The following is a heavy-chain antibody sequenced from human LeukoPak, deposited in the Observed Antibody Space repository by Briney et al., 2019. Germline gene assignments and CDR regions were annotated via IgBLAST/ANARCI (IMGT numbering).Heavy chain of an antibody. D-gene: IGHD3-22*01. CDR2: INPSGGST. CDR1: GYTFTSYY. Sequence: GASVKVSCKASGYTFTSYYMHWVRQAPGQGLEWMGIINPSGGSTSYAQKSQGRVTMTRDTSTSTVYMELSSLRSEDTAVYYCAREDYDSSGYPNLGYYFDYWGQGTLVTVSS. CDR3: AREDYDSSGYPNLGYYFDY. J-gene: IGHJ4*02. V-gene: IGHV1-46*03.